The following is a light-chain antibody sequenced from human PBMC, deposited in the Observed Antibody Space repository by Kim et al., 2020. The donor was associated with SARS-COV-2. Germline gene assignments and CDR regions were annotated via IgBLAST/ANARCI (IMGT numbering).Light chain of an antibody. CDR2: AAS. Sequence: SVSPGERATLACRASHSVSSNLAWYQQKPGQAPRLLIYAASTRATGLPARFSGSGSGTEFTLTISNLRAEDFAVYHCQQYDNWPYTFGQGTKLEI. CDR3: QQYDNWPYT. CDR1: HSVSSN. V-gene: IGKV3-15*01. J-gene: IGKJ2*01.